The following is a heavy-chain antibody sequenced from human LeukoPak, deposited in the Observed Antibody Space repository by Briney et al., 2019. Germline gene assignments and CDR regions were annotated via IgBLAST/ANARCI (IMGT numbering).Heavy chain of an antibody. CDR1: GFTFNNYV. V-gene: IGHV3-23*01. D-gene: IGHD1-26*01. Sequence: PGGSLRLSCEASGFTFNNYVMTWVRQAPGKGLEWVSSISASAAMTYYADSVKGRFTVSRGNSNNRLYLQMSGLTAADTAVYYCAKDRSIGTYYTFDHWGQGTLVTVSS. CDR3: AKDRSIGTYYTFDH. J-gene: IGHJ4*02. CDR2: ISASAAMT.